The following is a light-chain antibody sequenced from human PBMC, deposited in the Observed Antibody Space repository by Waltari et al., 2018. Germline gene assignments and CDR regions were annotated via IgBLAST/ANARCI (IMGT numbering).Light chain of an antibody. CDR1: QTINGW. Sequence: DIQMTQSPSTLSASIGDRVTITCRASQTINGWLAWYQQKPGRAPKLLIYKASDLESGVPSRFSGSGSGTEFTLTISSLQPDDFATYYCQQYSSFPLIFGPGTRVEIK. V-gene: IGKV1-5*03. CDR2: KAS. J-gene: IGKJ3*01. CDR3: QQYSSFPLI.